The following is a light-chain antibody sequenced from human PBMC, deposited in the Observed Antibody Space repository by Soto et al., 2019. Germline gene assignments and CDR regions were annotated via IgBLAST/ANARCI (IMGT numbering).Light chain of an antibody. CDR1: RGISSY. Sequence: IQLPQSPIFLSASLGDRVPITCQASRGISSYLAWYQQKPGKAPKLLVYSASTLQSGVPSRFSGSGSGPDFTLTISSLQPEDSATYFCQQLNSYPQTFGQGTRLEIK. V-gene: IGKV1-9*01. CDR3: QQLNSYPQT. CDR2: SAS. J-gene: IGKJ5*01.